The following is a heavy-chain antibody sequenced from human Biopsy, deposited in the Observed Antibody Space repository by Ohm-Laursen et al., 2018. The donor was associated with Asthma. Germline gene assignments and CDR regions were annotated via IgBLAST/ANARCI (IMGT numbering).Heavy chain of an antibody. Sequence: SLRLSCAASGFTFRNSWMHWVRQAPGKGLVWLSRINTDGISTTYVDSVKGRFTISRDNARDMVHLQMNDLRADDTGVYYCAREEGHSGSYYLDSWGQGTLITVSS. CDR1: GFTFRNSW. V-gene: IGHV3-74*03. D-gene: IGHD1-26*01. CDR3: AREEGHSGSYYLDS. J-gene: IGHJ4*02. CDR2: INTDGIST.